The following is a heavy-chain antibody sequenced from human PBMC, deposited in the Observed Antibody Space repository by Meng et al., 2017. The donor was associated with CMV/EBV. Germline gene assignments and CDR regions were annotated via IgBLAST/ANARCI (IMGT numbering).Heavy chain of an antibody. D-gene: IGHD1-7*01. CDR3: AARITGTRDVDY. Sequence: SVKVSCKASGFTFTSSAVQWVRQARGQRLEWIGWIVVGSGNTNYAQKFQERVTITRDMSTSTAYMELSSLRSEDTAVYYCAARITGTRDVDYWGQGTRVTVSS. J-gene: IGHJ4*02. CDR1: GFTFTSSA. V-gene: IGHV1-58*01. CDR2: IVVGSGNT.